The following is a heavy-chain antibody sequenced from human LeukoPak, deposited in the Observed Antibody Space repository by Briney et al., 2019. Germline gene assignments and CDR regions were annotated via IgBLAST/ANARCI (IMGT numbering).Heavy chain of an antibody. D-gene: IGHD1-26*01. CDR1: GFTFSSYA. CDR2: ISSGGST. J-gene: IGHJ4*02. Sequence: GGSLRLSCAASGFTFSSYAMSWVRQAPGKGLEWVSLISSGGSTYYADSVKGRFTISRDNSKNTLYLQINSLRAEDTAVYYCARERSGSRWYFDHWGQGTLVTVSS. CDR3: ARERSGSRWYFDH. V-gene: IGHV3-66*01.